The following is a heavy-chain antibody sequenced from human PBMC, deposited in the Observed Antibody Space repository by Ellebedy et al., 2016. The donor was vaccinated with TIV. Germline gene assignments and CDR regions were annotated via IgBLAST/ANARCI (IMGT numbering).Heavy chain of an antibody. D-gene: IGHD2-15*01. CDR1: GFTFSKFW. J-gene: IGHJ5*02. CDR2: INQDATTR. CDR3: AREIGGGGSA. V-gene: IGHV3-7*01. Sequence: GGSLRLSXAASGFTFSKFWMHWVRQAPGKGLEWVANINQDATTRYYVDSVKGRFTISRDNAKNSLYLQMNNLRAEDTAVYYCAREIGGGGSAWGQGTLVTVSS.